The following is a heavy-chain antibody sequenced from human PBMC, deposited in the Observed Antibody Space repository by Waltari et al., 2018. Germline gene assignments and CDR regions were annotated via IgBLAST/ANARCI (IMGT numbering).Heavy chain of an antibody. CDR3: ARDRYSGSPKLYYFDY. Sequence: QAQLQESGPGLVKPSETLSLTYTVAGYSISSGYSWGWIRQPPGKGLEWIGNIYHSGPTYSNPSLKSRVTISVDTSKTQLSLKLNSVTAADTAVYYCARDRYSGSPKLYYFDYWGQGALVTVSS. J-gene: IGHJ4*02. CDR2: IYHSGPT. CDR1: GYSISSGYS. V-gene: IGHV4-38-2*02. D-gene: IGHD6-13*01.